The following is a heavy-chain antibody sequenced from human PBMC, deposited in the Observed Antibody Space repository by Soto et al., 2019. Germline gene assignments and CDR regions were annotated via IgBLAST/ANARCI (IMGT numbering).Heavy chain of an antibody. Sequence: SETLSPTCTVSGGSISSSSYYWGWIRQPPGKGLEWIGSIYYSGGTYYNPSLKSRVTISADTAKNQFSLKLSAVTAADTAVYYCARHSRGVAAAGTPQVGSLYGMDVWGQGTTVTVSS. D-gene: IGHD6-13*01. V-gene: IGHV4-39*01. CDR2: IYYSGGT. J-gene: IGHJ6*02. CDR3: ARHSRGVAAAGTPQVGSLYGMDV. CDR1: GGSISSSSYY.